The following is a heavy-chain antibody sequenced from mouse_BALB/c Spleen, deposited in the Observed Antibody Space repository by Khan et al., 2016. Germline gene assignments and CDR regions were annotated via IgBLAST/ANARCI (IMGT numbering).Heavy chain of an antibody. Sequence: QVQLQQSGAEMAKPGASVKMSCKASGYTFTSNWMHWVKQRPGKGLEWIGYINTSTGYTESNQKSKDKATLTAAKSSSTAYLQLSSLTSEDSSVYYCSRTRTGFAYWRQVTLVTVSA. CDR1: GYTFTSNW. D-gene: IGHD3-1*01. CDR2: INTSTGYT. CDR3: SRTRTGFAY. J-gene: IGHJ3*01. V-gene: IGHV1-7*01.